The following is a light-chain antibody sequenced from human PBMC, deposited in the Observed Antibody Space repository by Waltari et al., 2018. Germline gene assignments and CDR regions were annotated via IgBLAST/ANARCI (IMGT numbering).Light chain of an antibody. V-gene: IGLV2-14*03. J-gene: IGLJ3*02. CDR1: SSDIGSYNY. CDR3: NSYANSNTRV. Sequence: QSALTQAASVSGSPGQPITISCTGTSSDIGSYNYVSWYQQHPGNAPNLIIYGVSKRPSGFSNRFSGSKSGNTASLTIAVLQDEDEADYYCNSYANSNTRVFGGGTKLTVL. CDR2: GVS.